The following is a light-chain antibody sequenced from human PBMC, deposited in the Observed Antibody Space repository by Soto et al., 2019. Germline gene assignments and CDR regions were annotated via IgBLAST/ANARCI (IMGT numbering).Light chain of an antibody. CDR3: QQYYTTPRT. V-gene: IGKV4-1*01. CDR2: WAS. CDR1: QSLLYTSNNKNY. Sequence: DFAVTQSPKSLAVTLGGRATLNCKSSQSLLYTSNNKNYLAWYQQKPGQPPKLIIYWASTRESGVPDRFKGSGSGTDFTLTISNLQAEDAAVYYCQQYYTTPRTFGQGTKVDIK. J-gene: IGKJ1*01.